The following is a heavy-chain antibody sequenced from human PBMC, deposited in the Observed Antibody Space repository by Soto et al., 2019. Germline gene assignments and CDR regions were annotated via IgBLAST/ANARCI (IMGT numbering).Heavy chain of an antibody. CDR1: GLTFSDCT. CDR2: IGYNRGNK. D-gene: IGHD6-19*01. CDR3: ANSRGWPKKYYFDY. V-gene: IGHV3-33*08. J-gene: IGHJ4*02. Sequence: GGSLRLSCVVSGLTFSDCTMNWVRQAPGKGLEWLSVIGYNRGNKYYADSVKGRFTISRDNSKNTLYLQMNSLRAEDTAVYYCANSRGWPKKYYFDYWGQGTLVTVS.